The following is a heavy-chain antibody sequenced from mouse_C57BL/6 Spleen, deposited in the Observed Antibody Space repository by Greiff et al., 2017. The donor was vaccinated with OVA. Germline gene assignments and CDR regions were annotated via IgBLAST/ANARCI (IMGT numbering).Heavy chain of an antibody. V-gene: IGHV1-9*01. CDR2: ILPGSGST. CDR1: GYTFTGYW. CDR3: ARRRILDYFAMDY. Sequence: QVQLQQSGAGLMKPGASVKLSCKATGYTFTGYWIEWVKQRPGHGLEGIGEILPGSGSTNYNEKFKGKATFTADTSSNTAYMQLSSLTTEDSAIDYCARRRILDYFAMDYWGQGTSVTVSS. J-gene: IGHJ4*01. D-gene: IGHD4-1*01.